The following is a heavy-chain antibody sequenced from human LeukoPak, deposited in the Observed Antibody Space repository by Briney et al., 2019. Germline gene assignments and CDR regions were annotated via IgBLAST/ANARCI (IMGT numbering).Heavy chain of an antibody. CDR3: ARGPREYYGSNYYFDY. Sequence: GGSLRLSCAISGFTFSTYWMSWVRQAPGKGLEWVANIKQDGSEKYYVDSVKGRFTISRDNAKNSLYLQMNSRRAEETAVYYCARGPREYYGSNYYFDYWGQGTLVTVSS. CDR2: IKQDGSEK. V-gene: IGHV3-7*03. CDR1: GFTFSTYW. D-gene: IGHD3-10*01. J-gene: IGHJ4*02.